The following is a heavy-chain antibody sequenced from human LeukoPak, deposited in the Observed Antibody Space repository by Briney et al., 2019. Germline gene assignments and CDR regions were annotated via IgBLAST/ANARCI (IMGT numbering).Heavy chain of an antibody. V-gene: IGHV3-48*04. D-gene: IGHD3-22*01. CDR3: ARAIVAMIDY. CDR1: GFTLSSYS. CDR2: INSGSSSI. J-gene: IGHJ4*02. Sequence: PGGSLRLSCAASGFTLSSYSMNWVRQTSGKGLEWVAYINSGSSSIHYADSVKGRFTISRDNARNLLYLQMDSLRAEDTAMYYCARAIVAMIDYWGQGTLVTVSS.